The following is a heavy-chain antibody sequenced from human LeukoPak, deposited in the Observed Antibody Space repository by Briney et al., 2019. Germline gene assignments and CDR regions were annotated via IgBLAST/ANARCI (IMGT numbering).Heavy chain of an antibody. D-gene: IGHD3-3*01. Sequence: GGSLRLFCEPSGFTFSRHGMHWVRQAPGKGLEWVAIISNDGSRKYYAHSVEGLFTISRDNSKNTLYLQMDSLRAEDTAVYYCARDRAWNYFDYWGQGTLVTVSS. CDR1: GFTFSRHG. CDR3: ARDRAWNYFDY. V-gene: IGHV3-30*03. J-gene: IGHJ4*02. CDR2: ISNDGSRK.